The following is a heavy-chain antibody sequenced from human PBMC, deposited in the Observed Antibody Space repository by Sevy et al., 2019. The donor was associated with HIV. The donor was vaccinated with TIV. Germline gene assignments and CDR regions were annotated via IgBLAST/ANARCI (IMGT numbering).Heavy chain of an antibody. CDR3: ARDGRYSYGYRFDY. CDR2: IKQDGSEK. J-gene: IGHJ4*02. V-gene: IGHV3-7*01. CDR1: GFTFSSYW. Sequence: GSLRLSCAASGFTFSSYWMSWVRQAPGKGLEWVANIKQDGSEKYYVDSVKGRFTISRDNAKNSLYLQMNSLRAEDTAVYYCARDGRYSYGYRFDYWRQGTLVTVSS. D-gene: IGHD5-18*01.